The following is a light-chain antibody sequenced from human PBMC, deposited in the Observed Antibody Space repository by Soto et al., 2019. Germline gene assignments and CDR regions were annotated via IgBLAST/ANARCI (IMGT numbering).Light chain of an antibody. J-gene: IGKJ3*01. CDR2: KAS. V-gene: IGKV1-5*03. Sequence: DIRITQCRSTLSASVGDRATITCRASQSITGWLAWVQQKPGKAPKLLISKASSLQSGVPSRFSGSGSGTDFTLTISSLEPEDFAVYYCQERSKWPMVTFGPGTKVDIK. CDR1: QSITGW. CDR3: QERSKWPMVT.